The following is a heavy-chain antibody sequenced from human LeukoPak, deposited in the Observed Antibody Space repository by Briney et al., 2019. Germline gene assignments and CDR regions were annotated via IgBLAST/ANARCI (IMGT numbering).Heavy chain of an antibody. J-gene: IGHJ4*02. CDR2: INHRGST. V-gene: IGHV4-34*01. CDR1: GXSLSKYY. D-gene: IGHD1-26*01. CDR3: ASSVGSTDY. Sequence: SETLSLTCAVYGXSLSKYYWTWICQSPGKGLEWIGEINHRGSTNLNPSLKSRVTLSVDTSKHQFSLKLTSMTAADAAVYYCASSVGSTDYWGQGTLVTVSP.